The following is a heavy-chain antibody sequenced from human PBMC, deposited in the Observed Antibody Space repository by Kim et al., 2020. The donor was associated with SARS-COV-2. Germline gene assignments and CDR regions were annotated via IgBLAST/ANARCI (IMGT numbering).Heavy chain of an antibody. CDR3: ARTVTGTSESFEY. D-gene: IGHD1-1*01. J-gene: IGHJ1*01. Sequence: GGSLRLSCAASGFTFGSYWMTWVRQAPGKGLEWVANIKQDGSQKYYVDSVKGRFTITSADAKMYLQMNSLRAEVTAVYYWARTVTGTSESFEYCGQGTLLSVSA. CDR1: GFTFGSYW. V-gene: IGHV3-7*03. CDR2: IKQDGSQK.